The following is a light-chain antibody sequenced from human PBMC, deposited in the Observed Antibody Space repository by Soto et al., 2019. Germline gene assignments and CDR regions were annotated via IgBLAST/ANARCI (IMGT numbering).Light chain of an antibody. CDR3: ATWDDSPDGPV. Sequence: QSVLTQPPSASGTPGQRVTISCSESSSNIGSNTVNWYQQLPGTAPKLLIYSNNQRPSGVPDRFSGSKSGTSASLAISGLQSEDEADYYCATWDDSPDGPVFGGGTKLTVL. V-gene: IGLV1-44*01. CDR2: SNN. CDR1: SSNIGSNT. J-gene: IGLJ2*01.